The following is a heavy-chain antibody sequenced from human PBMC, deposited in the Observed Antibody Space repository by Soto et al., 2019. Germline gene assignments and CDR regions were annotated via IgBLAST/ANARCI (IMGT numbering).Heavy chain of an antibody. CDR1: GFTFRDHA. CDR3: ARDCSGGSCYPGMDV. Sequence: GGSLRLSCAASGFTFRDHAMHWVRQAPGKGREWLAIIWNDGSNKFYAGSVQGRFTISRDNSKNTVYLQMNSLRAEDTAVYFCARDCSGGSCYPGMDVWGQGTTVTVS. V-gene: IGHV3-33*01. CDR2: IWNDGSNK. D-gene: IGHD2-15*01. J-gene: IGHJ6*02.